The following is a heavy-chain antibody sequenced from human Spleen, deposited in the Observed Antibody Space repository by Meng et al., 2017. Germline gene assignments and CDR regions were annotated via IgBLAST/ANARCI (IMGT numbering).Heavy chain of an antibody. CDR2: IHHSGST. V-gene: IGHV4-34*01. J-gene: IGHJ5*02. D-gene: IGHD6-19*01. CDR1: GGSFSDYY. CDR3: ARGRKAGYSSVKQRYWFDP. Sequence: SETLSLTCAVYGGSFSDYYWSWIRQPPGKGLEWIGEIHHSGSTNYNPSLKSRVTISVDTSKNQLSLKLSSVTAADTAVYYGARGRKAGYSSVKQRYWFDPWGQGTLVTVSS.